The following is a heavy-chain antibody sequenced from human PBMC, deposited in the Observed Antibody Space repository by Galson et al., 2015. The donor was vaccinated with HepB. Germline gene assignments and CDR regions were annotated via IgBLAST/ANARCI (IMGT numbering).Heavy chain of an antibody. CDR1: GFTFSSYA. V-gene: IGHV3-30*04. CDR2: ISYDGSNK. Sequence: SLRLSCAASGFTFSSYAMHWVRQAPGKGLEWVAVISYDGSNKYYADSVKGRFTISRDNSKNTLYLQMNSLRAEDTAVYYCARGGRDILSGYYLFDPWGQGTLVTVSS. D-gene: IGHD3-9*01. CDR3: ARGGRDILSGYYLFDP. J-gene: IGHJ5*02.